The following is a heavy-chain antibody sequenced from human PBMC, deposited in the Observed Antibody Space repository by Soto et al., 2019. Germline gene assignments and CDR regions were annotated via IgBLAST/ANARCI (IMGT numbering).Heavy chain of an antibody. CDR3: ARHEHYYYMDV. V-gene: IGHV4-59*08. Sequence: QVQLQESGPGLVKPSETLSLTCTVSGGSISSYYWSWIRQPPGKGLEWIGYIYYSGSTNYNPSLKSRVTISVDTSKDQFSLKLSSVTAADTAVYYCARHEHYYYMDVWGKGTTVTVSS. CDR2: IYYSGST. J-gene: IGHJ6*03. CDR1: GGSISSYY.